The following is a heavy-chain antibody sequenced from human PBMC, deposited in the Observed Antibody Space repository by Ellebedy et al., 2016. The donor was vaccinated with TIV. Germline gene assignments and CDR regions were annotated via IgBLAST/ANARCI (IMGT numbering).Heavy chain of an antibody. V-gene: IGHV1-69*04. Sequence: ASVKVSCKASGGTFSSYAISWVRQAPGQGLEWMGRIIPILGIANYAQKFQGRVTITADKSTSTAYMELRSLRSDDTAVYYCARVRPYGDYALDAFDIWGQGTMVTVSS. D-gene: IGHD4-17*01. CDR3: ARVRPYGDYALDAFDI. CDR2: IIPILGIA. CDR1: GGTFSSYA. J-gene: IGHJ3*02.